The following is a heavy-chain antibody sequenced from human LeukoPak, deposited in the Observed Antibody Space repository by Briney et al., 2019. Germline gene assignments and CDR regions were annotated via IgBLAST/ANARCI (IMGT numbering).Heavy chain of an antibody. J-gene: IGHJ4*02. D-gene: IGHD6-25*01. Sequence: GGSLRLSCAASGFAFSNYAMAWVRQAPGKGLEWVANINQDGSQKYYVDSVKGRFTISRDNAKNSLYLQMNSLRAEDTAVYYCARALAAAGSYWGQGTLVTVSS. CDR1: GFAFSNYA. CDR3: ARALAAAGSY. CDR2: INQDGSQK. V-gene: IGHV3-7*01.